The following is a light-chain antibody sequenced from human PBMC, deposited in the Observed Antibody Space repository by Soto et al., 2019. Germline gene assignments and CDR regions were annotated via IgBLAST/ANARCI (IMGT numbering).Light chain of an antibody. Sequence: QSVLTQPASVSGSPGQSIAISCTGTSSDVGGYNYVSWHQQHPGKAPKLMIYDVTTRPSGVSNRFSGSKSGNTAALTISGLQAEDEADYYCSSYTSDTTGVFGTGTKVTVL. CDR1: SSDVGGYNY. CDR2: DVT. V-gene: IGLV2-14*03. CDR3: SSYTSDTTGV. J-gene: IGLJ1*01.